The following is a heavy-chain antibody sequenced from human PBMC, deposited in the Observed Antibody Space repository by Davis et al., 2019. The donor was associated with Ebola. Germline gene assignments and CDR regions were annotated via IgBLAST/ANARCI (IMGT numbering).Heavy chain of an antibody. Sequence: ASVKVSCKASGYTFTSYAMNWVRQAPGQGLEWMGWINTNTGNPTYAQGFTGRFVFSLDTSVSTAYLQISSLKAEDTAVYYCARTLRIAVRNWFDPWGQGTLVTVSS. CDR2: INTNTGNP. D-gene: IGHD6-19*01. J-gene: IGHJ5*02. CDR3: ARTLRIAVRNWFDP. V-gene: IGHV7-4-1*02. CDR1: GYTFTSYA.